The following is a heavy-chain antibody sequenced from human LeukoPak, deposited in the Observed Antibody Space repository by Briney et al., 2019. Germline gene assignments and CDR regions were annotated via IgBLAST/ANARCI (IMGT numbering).Heavy chain of an antibody. CDR3: ASSFPGIAAGH. J-gene: IGHJ4*02. CDR2: IKQDGSEK. CDR1: GFTFSSYW. V-gene: IGHV3-7*03. D-gene: IGHD6-25*01. Sequence: GGSLKLSCAASGFTFSSYWMSWVRQAPGKGLGWVANIKQDGSEKYYVDSVKGRFTISRDNAKNSLYLQMNSLRAEDTAVYYCASSFPGIAAGHWGQGTLVTVSS.